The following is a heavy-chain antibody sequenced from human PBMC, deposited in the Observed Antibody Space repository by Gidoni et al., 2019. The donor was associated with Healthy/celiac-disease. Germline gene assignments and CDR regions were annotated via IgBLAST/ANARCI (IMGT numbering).Heavy chain of an antibody. CDR3: ARDLGYYGSGGYYYYGMDV. Sequence: QVQLVQSGAAVKNPGSSVKVSCKASGGTFSSYAISWARQAPGQGLGWMGGIIPIFGTANYAQKFQGRVTSNADESTSTAYMELSSLRSEDTAVYYCARDLGYYGSGGYYYYGMDVWGQGTTVTVSS. V-gene: IGHV1-69*12. CDR1: GGTFSSYA. D-gene: IGHD3-10*01. J-gene: IGHJ6*02. CDR2: IIPIFGTA.